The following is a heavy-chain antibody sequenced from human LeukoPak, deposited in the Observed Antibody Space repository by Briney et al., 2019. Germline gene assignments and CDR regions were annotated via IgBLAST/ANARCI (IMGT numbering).Heavy chain of an antibody. CDR3: TSSYYDILGSAFDI. Sequence: PGGSLRLSCAASGFTFSGSAMHWVRQASGKGLEWVGRIRSKANSYATAYAASVKGRFTISRDDSKNTAYLQMNSLKTEDMAVYYCTSSYYDILGSAFDIWGQGTMVTVSS. D-gene: IGHD3-9*01. J-gene: IGHJ3*02. CDR1: GFTFSGSA. CDR2: IRSKANSYAT. V-gene: IGHV3-73*01.